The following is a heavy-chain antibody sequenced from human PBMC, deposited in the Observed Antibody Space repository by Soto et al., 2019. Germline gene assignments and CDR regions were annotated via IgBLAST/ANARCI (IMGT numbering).Heavy chain of an antibody. CDR2: VFFSGST. CDR1: GGSINSDY. J-gene: IGHJ4*02. Sequence: SETLSLTCTVSGGSINSDYWSWIRQSPGKGLEWIGYVFFSGSTNYNHSFTSRVTISVDTSKHQIYLRVTSVTAADTAVYYCARRRPMYNWSYWGQGTMVTFSS. CDR3: ARRRPMYNWSY. D-gene: IGHD1-20*01. V-gene: IGHV4-59*01.